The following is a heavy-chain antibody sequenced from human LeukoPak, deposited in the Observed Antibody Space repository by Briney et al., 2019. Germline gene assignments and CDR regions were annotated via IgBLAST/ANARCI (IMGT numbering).Heavy chain of an antibody. Sequence: PWGSLSLSCVVSGFGFSDSYMSWIRQTSGKGLEWLAYISGSGSDIYYADSVKGRFTISRDNAKNSLYLQMNSLRPDDTALYYCSTDPRLLIYWGHGTLVSVSS. J-gene: IGHJ4*01. CDR3: STDPRLLIY. D-gene: IGHD2-8*01. V-gene: IGHV3-11*01. CDR2: ISGSGSDI. CDR1: GFGFSDSY.